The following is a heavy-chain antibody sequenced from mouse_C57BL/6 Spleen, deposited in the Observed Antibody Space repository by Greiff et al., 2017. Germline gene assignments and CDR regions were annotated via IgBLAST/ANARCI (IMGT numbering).Heavy chain of an antibody. D-gene: IGHD1-1*01. Sequence: MQLQQSGAGLVRPGASVTLSCKASGYTFTDYEMHWVKQTPVHGLEWIGAIDPETGGTAYNQKFKGKAILTADKSSSTAYMELRSLTSEDSAVYYCTRRDYYGSSPYWYFDVWGTGTTVTVSS. CDR1: GYTFTDYE. CDR2: IDPETGGT. V-gene: IGHV1-15*01. J-gene: IGHJ1*03. CDR3: TRRDYYGSSPYWYFDV.